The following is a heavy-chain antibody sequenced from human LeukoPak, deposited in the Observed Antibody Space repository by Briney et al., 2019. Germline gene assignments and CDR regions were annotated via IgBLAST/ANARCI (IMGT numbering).Heavy chain of an antibody. J-gene: IGHJ6*03. CDR3: ARGGPSGYYSYYYYFYMDV. V-gene: IGHV1-8*03. CDR1: GYTFTSYV. Sequence: ASVKVSCKASGYTFTSYVINWVRQATGQGLEWMGWMNPNSGNTGYAQKFQGRVTITRNTSISTAYMELSSLRSEDTAVYYCARGGPSGYYSYYYYFYMDVWGKGTTVTVSS. D-gene: IGHD3-22*01. CDR2: MNPNSGNT.